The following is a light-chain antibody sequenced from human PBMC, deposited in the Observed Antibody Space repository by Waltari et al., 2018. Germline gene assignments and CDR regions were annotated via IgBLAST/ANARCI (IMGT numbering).Light chain of an antibody. CDR2: SKN. CDR1: SSNIGSNT. CDR3: AAWDDSLNAWV. Sequence: QSVLTQPPSASGTPGQRVTISCSGSSSNIGSNTVNWYQQLPGTAPKLLNYSKNQRPSGGPDRFSGSQSGTSASLAISGLQSEDGAYYYCAAWDDSLNAWVFGGGTKLTVL. J-gene: IGLJ3*02. V-gene: IGLV1-44*01.